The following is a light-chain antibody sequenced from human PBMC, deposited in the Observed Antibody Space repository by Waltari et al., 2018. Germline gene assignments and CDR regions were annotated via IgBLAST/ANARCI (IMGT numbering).Light chain of an antibody. J-gene: IGLJ2*01. Sequence: QSALTQPRSVSGSPGQSVTISCPGTSSDVAGYNYVSWYQQHPGKAPKLMIYDVSQRPSGVPDRFSGSKSGNTASLTISGLQAEDEADYYCCSYAGSYTVVFGGGTKLTVL. CDR2: DVS. V-gene: IGLV2-11*02. CDR3: CSYAGSYTVV. CDR1: SSDVAGYNY.